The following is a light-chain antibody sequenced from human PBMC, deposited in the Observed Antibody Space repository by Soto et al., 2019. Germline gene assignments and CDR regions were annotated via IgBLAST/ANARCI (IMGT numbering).Light chain of an antibody. Sequence: DIVMTQSPLSLPVTPGEPASISCRSSQSLLHSNGYNYLDWYLQKPGQSPQLLIYLGSNRASGVPDRFSGSGSGTDFTLKIRRVEAEDVGVYYCMQALQTQFTFGPGTKVDI. CDR1: QSLLHSNGYNY. CDR2: LGS. CDR3: MQALQTQFT. V-gene: IGKV2-28*01. J-gene: IGKJ3*01.